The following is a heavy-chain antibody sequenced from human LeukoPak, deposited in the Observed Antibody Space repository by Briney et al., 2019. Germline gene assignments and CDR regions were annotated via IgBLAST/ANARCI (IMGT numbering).Heavy chain of an antibody. D-gene: IGHD3-3*01. J-gene: IGHJ3*02. Sequence: PGGSLRLSCAASGFTFSSYAMHWVRQAPGKGLEWVAVISYDGSNKYYADSVKGRFTISRDNSKNTLYLQMNSLRGDDTAVYFCASPEWLPDSIDIWGQGTMVTVSS. CDR2: ISYDGSNK. CDR1: GFTFSSYA. CDR3: ASPEWLPDSIDI. V-gene: IGHV3-30-3*01.